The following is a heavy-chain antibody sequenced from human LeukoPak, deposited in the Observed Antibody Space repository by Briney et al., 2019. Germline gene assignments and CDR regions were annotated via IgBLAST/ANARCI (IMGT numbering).Heavy chain of an antibody. D-gene: IGHD3-10*01. CDR2: INHSGST. CDR3: ARTYGSRPPYYYYYMDV. V-gene: IGHV4-34*01. Sequence: SETLSLTCAVHGGSFSGYYWTWIRQPPGKGLEWIGEINHSGSTNYNPSLKSRVTISVDTSKNQFSLKLSSVTAADTAVYYCARTYGSRPPYYYYYMDVWGKGTTVTVSS. J-gene: IGHJ6*03. CDR1: GGSFSGYY.